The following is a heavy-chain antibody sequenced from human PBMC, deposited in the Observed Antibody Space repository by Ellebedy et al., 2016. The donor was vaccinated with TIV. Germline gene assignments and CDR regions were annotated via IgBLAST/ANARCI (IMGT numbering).Heavy chain of an antibody. CDR3: ARDGSYGDYLSPRHALDI. CDR2: INQGGSVK. J-gene: IGHJ3*02. V-gene: IGHV3-7*01. Sequence: GGSLRLSCAASGFSFTSYWMTWVRQAPGKGLEWVANINQGGSVKYYVESVRGRFTISRDNAKNSLYLQMDSLRAEDTAVYYCARDGSYGDYLSPRHALDIWGQGTTVTVSS. CDR1: GFSFTSYW. D-gene: IGHD4-17*01.